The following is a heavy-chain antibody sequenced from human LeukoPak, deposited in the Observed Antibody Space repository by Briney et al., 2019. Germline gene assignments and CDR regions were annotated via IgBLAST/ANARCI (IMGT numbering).Heavy chain of an antibody. V-gene: IGHV1-2*02. CDR1: GYTFTGYY. CDR2: INPNSGGT. J-gene: IGHJ6*03. D-gene: IGHD4-17*01. Sequence: RASVKVSCKASGYTFTGYYIHWVRQAPGQGLEWMGWINPNSGGTNYAQKFQGRVTMTRDTSISTAFMELRRLRSDDTAVYYCARDREYGDYRPPPYYYYMDVWGKGTTVTVSS. CDR3: ARDREYGDYRPPPYYYYMDV.